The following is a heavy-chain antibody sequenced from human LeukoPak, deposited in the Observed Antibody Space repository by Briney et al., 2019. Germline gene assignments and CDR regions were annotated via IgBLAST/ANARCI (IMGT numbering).Heavy chain of an antibody. J-gene: IGHJ4*02. D-gene: IGHD2-15*01. CDR3: AREGSGASFVDC. CDR1: GYSLTSYA. V-gene: IGHV1-3*01. Sequence: ASVKVSCKASGYSLTSYAMHWVRQAPGQGLEWMGWIHPGNGNTKYSEKFQGRLTITRDTSASTGYMEMSSLRWEDTAMYYCAREGSGASFVDCWGQGTLVTVSS. CDR2: IHPGNGNT.